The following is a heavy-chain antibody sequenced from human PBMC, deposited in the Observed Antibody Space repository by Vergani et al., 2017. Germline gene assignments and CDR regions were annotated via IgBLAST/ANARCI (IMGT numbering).Heavy chain of an antibody. Sequence: QVQLQESGPGLVKPSETLSHTCTVSGGSISSYYWSWIRQPPGKGLEWIGYIYYSGSTNYNPSLKSRVTISVDTSKNQFSLKLSSVTAADTAVYYCARGGVLTGEFDYWGQGTLVTVSS. CDR2: IYYSGST. J-gene: IGHJ4*02. V-gene: IGHV4-59*01. D-gene: IGHD3-9*01. CDR1: GGSISSYY. CDR3: ARGGVLTGEFDY.